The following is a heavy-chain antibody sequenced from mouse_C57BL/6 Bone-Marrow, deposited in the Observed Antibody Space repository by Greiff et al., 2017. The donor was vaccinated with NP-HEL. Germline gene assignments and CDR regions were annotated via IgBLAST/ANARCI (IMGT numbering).Heavy chain of an antibody. D-gene: IGHD2-13*01. Sequence: EVQVVESGGGLVQPGGSLKLSCAASGFTFSDYYMYWVRQTPEKRLEWVAYISNGGGSTYYPDTVKGRFTISRDNAKNTLYLQMSRLKSEDTAMYYCARHRVRDWYFDVWGTGTTVTVSS. V-gene: IGHV5-12*01. CDR2: ISNGGGST. CDR1: GFTFSDYY. J-gene: IGHJ1*03. CDR3: ARHRVRDWYFDV.